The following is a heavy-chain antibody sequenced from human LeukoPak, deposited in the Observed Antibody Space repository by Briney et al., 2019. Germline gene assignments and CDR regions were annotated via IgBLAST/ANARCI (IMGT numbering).Heavy chain of an antibody. Sequence: PGGSLRLSCAASGFTLSSYAVHWVRQAPGKGLEYVSSISSNGGSTYYANFVKGRFIISRDNSKNTLYLQMGSLRAEDMAVYHCARGGRADASGWYIWFDPWGQGTLVTVSS. CDR1: GFTLSSYA. CDR2: ISSNGGST. V-gene: IGHV3-64*01. J-gene: IGHJ5*02. D-gene: IGHD6-19*01. CDR3: ARGGRADASGWYIWFDP.